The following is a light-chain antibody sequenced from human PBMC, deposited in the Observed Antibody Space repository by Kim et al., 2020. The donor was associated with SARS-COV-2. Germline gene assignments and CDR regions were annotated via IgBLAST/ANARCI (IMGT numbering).Light chain of an antibody. V-gene: IGLV3-9*01. CDR2: TAS. CDR1: NDGRKH. J-gene: IGLJ3*02. Sequence: VARGQTDRMTGGATNDGRKHVRLSQPKPGQAPVLVIYTASNRPSGIPERFSGSNSGNTATLTISRAQAGDEADYYCQVWDSSTALVFGGGTQLTVL. CDR3: QVWDSSTALV.